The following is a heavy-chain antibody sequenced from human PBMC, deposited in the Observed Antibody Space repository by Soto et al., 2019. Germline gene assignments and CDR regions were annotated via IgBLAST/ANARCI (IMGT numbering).Heavy chain of an antibody. J-gene: IGHJ6*03. D-gene: IGHD2-2*01. Sequence: GGSLRLSCAASGFTFSSYGMHWVRQAPGKGLEWVAVISYDGSNKYYADSVKGRFTISRDNSKNTLYLQMNSLRAEDTAVYYCAKIYCSSTSCPYYYYYYMDVWGKGTTVTV. CDR2: ISYDGSNK. CDR1: GFTFSSYG. CDR3: AKIYCSSTSCPYYYYYYMDV. V-gene: IGHV3-30*18.